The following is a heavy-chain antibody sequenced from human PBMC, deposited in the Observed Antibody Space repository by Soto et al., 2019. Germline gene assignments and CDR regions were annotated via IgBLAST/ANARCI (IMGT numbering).Heavy chain of an antibody. J-gene: IGHJ4*02. CDR1: GGSISSSSYY. CDR2: IYYSGST. V-gene: IGHV4-39*01. D-gene: IGHD5-18*01. CDR3: ARLSWDTAMPFDC. Sequence: SETLSLTCTVSGGSISSSSYYWGWIRQPPGKGLEWIGSIYYSGSTYYNPSLKSRVTIYVDTSKNQFSLKLSSVTAADTAVYYCARLSWDTAMPFDCWGQGTLVTVSS.